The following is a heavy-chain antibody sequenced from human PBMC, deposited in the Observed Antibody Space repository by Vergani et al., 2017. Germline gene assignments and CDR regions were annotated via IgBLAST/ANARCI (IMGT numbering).Heavy chain of an antibody. CDR1: GGSINSHNYY. Sequence: QVQLQESGPGLVKPSQTLSLTCTVSGGSINSHNYYWSWIRQPAGKGLEWIGRIHTSGSTHYKPSLKSRVTMSEDTYKNQFSLNLTSVTAADTAVYFCARGSCLGGSCYKPLFDYWGQGILVTVSS. D-gene: IGHD2-15*01. J-gene: IGHJ4*02. CDR2: IHTSGST. CDR3: ARGSCLGGSCYKPLFDY. V-gene: IGHV4-61*02.